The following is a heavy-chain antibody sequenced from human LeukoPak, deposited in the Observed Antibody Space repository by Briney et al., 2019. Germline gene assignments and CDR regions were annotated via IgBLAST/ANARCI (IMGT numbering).Heavy chain of an antibody. CDR1: GFTVSSKY. CDR3: AKASSGWYNFDY. V-gene: IGHV3-53*01. CDR2: IHSDGST. D-gene: IGHD6-19*01. J-gene: IGHJ4*02. Sequence: GGSLRLSCAVSGFTVSSKYLSWVRQAPGKGLEWVSVIHSDGSTYYADSVKGRFTISRDNSKNTLYLQMNSLRVEDTAVYYCAKASSGWYNFDYWGQGTLVTASS.